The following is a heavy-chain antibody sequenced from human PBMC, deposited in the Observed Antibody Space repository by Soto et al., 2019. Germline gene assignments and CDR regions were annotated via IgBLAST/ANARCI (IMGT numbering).Heavy chain of an antibody. CDR3: ARDLRFSSTNYFDF. CDR2: IDGSSDYT. Sequence: GGSLRLSCTASGFLFTDYYMSWIRQPPGKGLEWLAYIDGSSDYTNSADSVKGRFTISRDNAKNSVFLQMNNLRADDTAVYYCARDLRFSSTNYFDFWGRGTLVTVSS. V-gene: IGHV3-11*06. D-gene: IGHD2-8*01. J-gene: IGHJ4*02. CDR1: GFLFTDYY.